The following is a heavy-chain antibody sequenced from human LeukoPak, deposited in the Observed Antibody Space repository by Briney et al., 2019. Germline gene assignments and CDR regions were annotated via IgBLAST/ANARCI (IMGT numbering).Heavy chain of an antibody. CDR1: GGSISSSSYY. Sequence: NPSETLSLTCTVSGGSISSSSYYWGWIRQPPGKGLEWIGSIYYSGSTNYNPSLKSRVTISVDTSKNQFSLKLSSVTAADTAVYYCARGSDYYDSSGYSQEGNWFDPWGQGTLVTV. CDR2: IYYSGST. CDR3: ARGSDYYDSSGYSQEGNWFDP. V-gene: IGHV4-39*07. J-gene: IGHJ5*02. D-gene: IGHD3-22*01.